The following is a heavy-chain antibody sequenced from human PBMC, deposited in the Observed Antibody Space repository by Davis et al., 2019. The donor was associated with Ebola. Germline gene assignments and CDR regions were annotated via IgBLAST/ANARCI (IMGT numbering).Heavy chain of an antibody. V-gene: IGHV3-30-3*01. CDR1: GFTFSSYA. CDR2: ISYDGSNK. CDR3: ARDGPLNNWNGDPAGCFDY. D-gene: IGHD1-20*01. J-gene: IGHJ4*02. Sequence: GESLKISCAASGFTFSSYAMHWVRQAPGKGLEWVAVISYDGSNKYYADSVKGRFTISRDNSKNTLYLQMNSLRAEDTAVYYCARDGPLNNWNGDPAGCFDYWGRGTLVTVSS.